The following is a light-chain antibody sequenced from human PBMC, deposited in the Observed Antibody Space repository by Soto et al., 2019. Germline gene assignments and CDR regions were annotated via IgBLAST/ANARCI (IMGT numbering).Light chain of an antibody. CDR3: QQANSSPRT. J-gene: IGKJ5*01. CDR2: AAS. CDR1: QGISSW. V-gene: IGKV1-12*01. Sequence: DIQMTQSPSSVSASVGDRVTITCGASQGISSWLAWYQQKPGQAPKLLMYAASSLQSGVPSRFSGSGYGTDLTLTISSLQHEDFATYYCQQANSSPRTFGQGTRLEIK.